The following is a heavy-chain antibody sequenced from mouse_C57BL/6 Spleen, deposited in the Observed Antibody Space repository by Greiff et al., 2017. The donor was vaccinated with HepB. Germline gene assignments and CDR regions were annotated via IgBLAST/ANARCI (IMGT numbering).Heavy chain of an antibody. CDR2: IHPNSGST. J-gene: IGHJ2*01. CDR3: ARRTTVVARYYFDY. CDR1: GYTFTSYW. V-gene: IGHV1-64*01. Sequence: QVHVKQSGAELVKPGASVKLSCKASGYTFTSYWMHWVKQRPGQGLEWIGMIHPNSGSTNYNEKFKSKATLTVDKSSSTAYMQLSSLTSEDSAVYYCARRTTVVARYYFDYWGQGTTLTVSS. D-gene: IGHD1-1*01.